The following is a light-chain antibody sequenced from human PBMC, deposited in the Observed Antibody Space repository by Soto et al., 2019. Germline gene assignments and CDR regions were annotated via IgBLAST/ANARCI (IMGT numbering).Light chain of an antibody. Sequence: EIVWTQSPSTLSLSPGGRSTLSCRASHSVSSTSLAWYRQKPDQSPRLLVYGASNRAAGIPDRFGGRGSETEFNLTISRLEPEDFAVYYRQQYASSPPWTLGQGTEVEI. V-gene: IGKV3-20*01. CDR3: QQYASSPPWT. CDR2: GAS. J-gene: IGKJ1*01. CDR1: HSVSSTS.